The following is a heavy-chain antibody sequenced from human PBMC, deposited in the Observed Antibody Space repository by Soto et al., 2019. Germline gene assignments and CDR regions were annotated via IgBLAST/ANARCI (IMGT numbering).Heavy chain of an antibody. Sequence: SETLSLTCTVSGGSISSGGYYWSWIRQHPGKGLEWIGYIYYSGSTYYNPSLKSRVTISVDTSKNQFSLKLSSVTAADTAVYYCARDFGTRSSGSYVGWFDPWGQGTLVTVSS. V-gene: IGHV4-31*03. D-gene: IGHD1-1*01. CDR2: IYYSGST. CDR1: GGSISSGGYY. J-gene: IGHJ5*02. CDR3: ARDFGTRSSGSYVGWFDP.